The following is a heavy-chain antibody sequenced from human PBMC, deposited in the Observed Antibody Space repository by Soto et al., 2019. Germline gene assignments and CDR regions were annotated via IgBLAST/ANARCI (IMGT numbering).Heavy chain of an antibody. V-gene: IGHV3-30-3*01. Sequence: QVQLVESGGGVVQPGRSLRLSCAASGFTFSSYAMHWVRQAPGKGLEWVAGISYDGSNKYYADSVKGRFTISRDNSKNTLSLPRNSLRATDKPVYYCARGQGYCICGSSYQNPVSFDLWGRGTLVTVSS. CDR2: ISYDGSNK. D-gene: IGHD2-15*01. CDR3: ARGQGYCICGSSYQNPVSFDL. J-gene: IGHJ2*01. CDR1: GFTFSSYA.